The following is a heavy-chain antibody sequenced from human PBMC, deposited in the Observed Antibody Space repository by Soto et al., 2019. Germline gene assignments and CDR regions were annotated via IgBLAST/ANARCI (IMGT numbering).Heavy chain of an antibody. J-gene: IGHJ4*02. D-gene: IGHD5-12*01. CDR2: IIPIFGTA. CDR1: GGTFSSYA. Sequence: QVQLVQSGAEVKKPGSSVKVSCNAAGGTFSSYAISWVRQAPGQGLEWMGGIIPIFGTANYAQKFQGRVTITADASTSTAYMELSSLRSEDTAVYYCAREGGYSGFDRRQYYFDYWGQGTLVTVSS. CDR3: AREGGYSGFDRRQYYFDY. V-gene: IGHV1-69*12.